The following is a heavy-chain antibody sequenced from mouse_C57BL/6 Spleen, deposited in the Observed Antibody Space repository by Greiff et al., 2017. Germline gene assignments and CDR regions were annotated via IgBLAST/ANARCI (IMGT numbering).Heavy chain of an antibody. CDR3: ARPITTVVAYYFDY. CDR2: ISDGGSYT. CDR1: GFTFSSYA. Sequence: DVHLVESGGGLVKPGGSLKLSCAASGFTFSSYAMSWVRQTPEKRLEWVATISDGGSYTYYPDNVKGRFTISRDNAKNNLYLQMSHLKSEDTAMYYCARPITTVVAYYFDYWGQGTTLTVSS. J-gene: IGHJ2*01. V-gene: IGHV5-4*01. D-gene: IGHD1-1*01.